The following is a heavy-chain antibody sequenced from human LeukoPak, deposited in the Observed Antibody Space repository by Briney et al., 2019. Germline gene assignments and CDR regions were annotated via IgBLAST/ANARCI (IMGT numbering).Heavy chain of an antibody. CDR3: ARGYLTGDHNY. J-gene: IGHJ4*02. CDR1: GFTFSSYV. CDR2: ISSSGSTI. Sequence: GGSLRLSCPASGFTFSSYVMDGVRQAPGKGLEWVSYISSSGSTIYYADSVKGRFTISRDNAKNALYLQMNSLRAEDTAVYYSARGYLTGDHNYWGQGTLVTVSS. D-gene: IGHD7-27*01. V-gene: IGHV3-48*03.